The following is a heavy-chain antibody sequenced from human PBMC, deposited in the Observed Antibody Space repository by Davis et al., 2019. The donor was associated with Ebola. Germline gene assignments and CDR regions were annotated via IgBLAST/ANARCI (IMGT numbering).Heavy chain of an antibody. CDR2: TFYNSEWHT. CDR3: VRGWGRSGLDV. D-gene: IGHD1-26*01. V-gene: IGHV6-1*01. Sequence: PSETLSLTCAISGASVSGNSGAWNWIRQSPSRGLEWLGRTFYNSEWHTDYAETVKSRISINPDTSKNQFSLQLNSVTPEDTVMYYCVRGWGRSGLDVWGQGTTVIVSS. CDR1: GASVSGNSGA. J-gene: IGHJ6*02.